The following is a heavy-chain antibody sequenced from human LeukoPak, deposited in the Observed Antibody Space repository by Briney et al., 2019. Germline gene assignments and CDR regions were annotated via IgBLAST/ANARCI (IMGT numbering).Heavy chain of an antibody. D-gene: IGHD6-13*01. Sequence: SETLSLTCTVAGGSISSSSYYCGWIRQPPGKGLEWIGSSYYSGSTYYNPSLKSRVTISVDTSKNQFSLKLSSVTAADTAVYYCARYSSSWDYYYYYMDVWGKGTTVTVSS. V-gene: IGHV4-39*07. J-gene: IGHJ6*03. CDR3: ARYSSSWDYYYYYMDV. CDR2: SYYSGST. CDR1: GGSISSSSYY.